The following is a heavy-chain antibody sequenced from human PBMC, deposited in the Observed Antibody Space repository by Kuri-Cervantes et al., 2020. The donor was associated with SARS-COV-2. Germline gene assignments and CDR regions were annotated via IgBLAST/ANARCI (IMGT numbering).Heavy chain of an antibody. CDR3: ARVHKAGATYYYYYMDV. CDR1: GFTFSSYS. J-gene: IGHJ6*03. Sequence: GGSLRLSCAASGFTFSSYSMNWVRQAPGKGLVWVSRINSDGSSTSYADSVKGRFTISRDNAKNSLYLQMNSLRAEDTAVYYCARVHKAGATYYYYYMDVWGKGTTVTVSS. D-gene: IGHD1-26*01. CDR2: INSDGSST. V-gene: IGHV3-74*01.